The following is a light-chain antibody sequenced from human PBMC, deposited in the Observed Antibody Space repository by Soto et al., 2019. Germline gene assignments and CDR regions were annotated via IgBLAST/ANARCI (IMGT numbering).Light chain of an antibody. CDR3: QQSYTTLSIT. V-gene: IGKV1-39*01. Sequence: DNQMTQSPSSLSASVGDRVTITCRASESISRHLNWYQQKPGKAPKLLIYAASSLQNGVPSRFRGGGSGTDFTRTISNMQPEDFATYYCQQSYTTLSITFGQGKRLEIK. CDR2: AAS. CDR1: ESISRH. J-gene: IGKJ5*01.